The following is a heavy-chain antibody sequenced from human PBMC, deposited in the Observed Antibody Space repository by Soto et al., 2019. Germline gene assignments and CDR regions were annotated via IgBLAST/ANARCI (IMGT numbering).Heavy chain of an antibody. CDR3: AHRRSGSFYGY. D-gene: IGHD1-26*01. J-gene: IGHJ4*02. Sequence: SGPTLVNPTPTLTLTCTFSGFSLSSSGVCVGWIRQPPGKALEWLAIICWDDDKRYSPSLKSRLAITKDTSKNEVVLTMTSMDPVDTATYYCAHRRSGSFYGYWGQGTLVTVAS. CDR2: ICWDDDK. CDR1: GFSLSSSGVC. V-gene: IGHV2-5*02.